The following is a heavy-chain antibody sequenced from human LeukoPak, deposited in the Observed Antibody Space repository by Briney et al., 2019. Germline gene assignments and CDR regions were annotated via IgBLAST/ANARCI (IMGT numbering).Heavy chain of an antibody. V-gene: IGHV3-43*02. CDR1: GFTFDDYA. D-gene: IGHD3-22*01. J-gene: IGHJ6*02. CDR3: ARERTYYYDSSGYYYPYYYYYGMDV. CDR2: ISGDGGST. Sequence: PGGSLRLSCAASGFTFDDYAMHWVRQAPGKGLEWVSLISGDGGSTYYADSVKGRFTISRDNSKNSLYLQMNSLRAEDTAVYYCARERTYYYDSSGYYYPYYYYYGMDVWGQGTTVTVSS.